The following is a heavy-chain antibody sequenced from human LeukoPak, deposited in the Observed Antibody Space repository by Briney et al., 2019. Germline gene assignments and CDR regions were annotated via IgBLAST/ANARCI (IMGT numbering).Heavy chain of an antibody. Sequence: PGGSLRLSCAASGFTFNSYSMNWVRQAPGKGLEWVSSISSSSNYIYYADSVKGRFTISRDNAKNSLYLQMNSLRAEDTAVYYCARDLSHGWYIFDYWGQGTLVTVSS. CDR3: ARDLSHGWYIFDY. CDR2: ISSSSNYI. D-gene: IGHD6-19*01. CDR1: GFTFNSYS. J-gene: IGHJ4*02. V-gene: IGHV3-21*01.